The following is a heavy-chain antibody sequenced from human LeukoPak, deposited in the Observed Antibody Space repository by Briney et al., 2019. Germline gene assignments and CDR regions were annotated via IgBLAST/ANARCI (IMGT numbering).Heavy chain of an antibody. V-gene: IGHV1-8*01. CDR3: ARGPRNDP. CDR2: VHPDSGNT. Sequence: GASVKVSCKTSGYPFSTWEINWVRQAAGQGLEWLGWVHPDSGNTDYAQKFRGRVTMSRDTSTSTAHMELSGLRLDDTAVYFCARGPRNDPWGQGTLVTVSS. D-gene: IGHD1-14*01. CDR1: GYPFSTWE. J-gene: IGHJ5*02.